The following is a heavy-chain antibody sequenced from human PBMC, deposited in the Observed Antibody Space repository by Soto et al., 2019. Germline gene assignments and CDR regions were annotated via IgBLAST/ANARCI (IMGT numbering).Heavy chain of an antibody. J-gene: IGHJ6*02. D-gene: IGHD2-2*01. Sequence: SVKVSCTCSGGTFSSYASSLVRQAPGQGLEWMGGIIPIFGTANYAQKFQVRVTITADESTSTAYMELSSLRSEDTAVYYCARSVVQAAVYYYGMDFWGQGTTVTVSS. CDR3: ARSVVQAAVYYYGMDF. V-gene: IGHV1-69*13. CDR2: IIPIFGTA. CDR1: GGTFSSYA.